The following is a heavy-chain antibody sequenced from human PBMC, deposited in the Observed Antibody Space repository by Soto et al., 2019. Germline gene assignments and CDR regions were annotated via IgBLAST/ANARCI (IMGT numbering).Heavy chain of an antibody. CDR1: GFSLTTSGAG. CDR3: THLADKVTTN. CDR2: IYWDDDK. Sequence: QITLKESGPTLVKPTQTLTLTCTFSGFSLTTSGAGVGWIRQSPGKALEWLALIYWDDDKRSTEALKSRLPINKDTSRTQVVLTMTNMDPVDTATYYCTHLADKVTTNWGQGTLVTVSS. V-gene: IGHV2-5*02. D-gene: IGHD2-21*02. J-gene: IGHJ4*02.